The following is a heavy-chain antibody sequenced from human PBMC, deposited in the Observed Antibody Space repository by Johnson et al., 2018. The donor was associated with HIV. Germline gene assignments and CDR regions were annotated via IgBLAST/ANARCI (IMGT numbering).Heavy chain of an antibody. CDR2: ISSSGSTI. V-gene: IGHV3-11*04. CDR3: ARATWGRALLWFREHRDHAFDI. CDR1: GFTFSDYY. Sequence: QVQLVESGGGLVKPGGSLRLSCVASGFTFSDYYMSWIRQAPGKGLEWISYISSSGSTIYYADSVKGRFIISRDTSKNTLYLQMNSLRAEDTAVYYCARATWGRALLWFREHRDHAFDIWGQGTMVTVSS. D-gene: IGHD3-10*01. J-gene: IGHJ3*02.